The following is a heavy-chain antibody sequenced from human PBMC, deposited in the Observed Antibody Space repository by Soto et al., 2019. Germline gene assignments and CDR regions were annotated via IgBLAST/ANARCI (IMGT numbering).Heavy chain of an antibody. Sequence: QVQLVESGGGVVQPGRSLRLSCAASGFTFSSYGMHWVRQAPGKGLEWVADISYDGSNKYYADSVKGRFTISRDNSKNTLYLQMNSLRAEDTAVYYCAKDAAEWELLGWFDPWGQGTLVTVSS. V-gene: IGHV3-30*18. CDR1: GFTFSSYG. CDR3: AKDAAEWELLGWFDP. D-gene: IGHD1-26*01. CDR2: ISYDGSNK. J-gene: IGHJ5*02.